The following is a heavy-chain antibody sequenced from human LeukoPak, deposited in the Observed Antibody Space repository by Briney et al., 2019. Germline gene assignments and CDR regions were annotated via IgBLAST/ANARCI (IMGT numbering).Heavy chain of an antibody. J-gene: IGHJ4*02. Sequence: SGGSLRLSCAVSGFTFSSYTMSWDRQAPGKGLEWVSSISSSGSYIYSADSMKGRFTISRDNAKTSLYLQMNSLRAEDTAIYYCARDRGGVHGVMDYWGQGTLVTVSS. D-gene: IGHD3-16*01. CDR2: ISSSGSYI. CDR3: ARDRGGVHGVMDY. CDR1: GFTFSSYT. V-gene: IGHV3-21*06.